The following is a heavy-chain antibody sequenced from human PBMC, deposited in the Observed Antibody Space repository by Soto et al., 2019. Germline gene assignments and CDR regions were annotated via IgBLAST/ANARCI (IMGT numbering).Heavy chain of an antibody. CDR3: ARHGSDSGWFFCDP. D-gene: IGHD6-19*01. CDR1: GGAINGDY. Sequence: SETLSLTCSLSGGAINGDYWSWIRQPPGKGLEWIGFVSYSGSTDYHPSLKSRVTISIDTSKNQFSLKMISVTAADTAVYYCARHGSDSGWFFCDPWGQGALVTVSS. CDR2: VSYSGST. V-gene: IGHV4-59*08. J-gene: IGHJ5*02.